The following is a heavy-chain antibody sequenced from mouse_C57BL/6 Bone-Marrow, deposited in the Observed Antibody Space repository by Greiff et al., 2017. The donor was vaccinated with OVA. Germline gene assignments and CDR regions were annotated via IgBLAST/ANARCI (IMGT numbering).Heavy chain of an antibody. V-gene: IGHV14-2*01. Sequence: VQLQQSGAELVKPGASVKLSCTASGFTIKDYYMHWVKQRTEQGLEWIGRIDPEDGETKYAPTFQGKATITADTSSNTAYLQLSSLTSEDTAVYYCARGVYCYYAMDYWGQGTSVTVSA. CDR1: GFTIKDYY. CDR2: IDPEDGET. D-gene: IGHD1-1*01. J-gene: IGHJ4*01. CDR3: ARGVYCYYAMDY.